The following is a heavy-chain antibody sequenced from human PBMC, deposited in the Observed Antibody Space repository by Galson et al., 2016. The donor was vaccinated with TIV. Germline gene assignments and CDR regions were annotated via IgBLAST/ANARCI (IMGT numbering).Heavy chain of an antibody. CDR2: ISTYNGYT. D-gene: IGHD3-22*01. CDR1: GYSFTNYG. CDR3: ARDPTYYDTNGWGH. Sequence: SVKVSCKASGYSFTNYGIAWVRQALGQGLEWMGWISTYNGYTDYAQKLQGRVTMTTDTSTSTAYMELGSLRSDDTAMYYCARDPTYYDTNGWGHWGQGTLVIVSS. V-gene: IGHV1-18*01. J-gene: IGHJ4*02.